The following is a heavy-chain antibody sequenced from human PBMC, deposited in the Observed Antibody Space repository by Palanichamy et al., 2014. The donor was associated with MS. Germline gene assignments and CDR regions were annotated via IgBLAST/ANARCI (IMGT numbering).Heavy chain of an antibody. CDR3: ARGTHSNSWYLEY. V-gene: IGHV4-34*01. CDR2: ITPSGGT. Sequence: QVQLQQWGAGLLKPSETLSLTCAVYGGSFNGYFWSWIRQPPGKGLEWIGEITPSGGTNYNPSHKSRVTISVDPSKNQFSLELSSVTAADSALYYCARGTHSNSWYLEYWGQGTLVTVSS. D-gene: IGHD6-13*01. CDR1: GGSFNGYF. J-gene: IGHJ4*02.